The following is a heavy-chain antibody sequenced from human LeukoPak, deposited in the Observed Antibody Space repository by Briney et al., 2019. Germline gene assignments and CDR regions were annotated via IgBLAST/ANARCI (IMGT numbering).Heavy chain of an antibody. V-gene: IGHV3-7*04. CDR2: IKQDGSEK. CDR1: GFTFSRYW. Sequence: GGSLRLSCAASGFTFSRYWMTWVRQAPGKGLEWVANIKQDGSEKYYVDSVKGRFTVSRDNAKNSLYLQMNSLRAEDTAVYYCTRDVLLHPGDDYWGQGTLVTVSS. CDR3: TRDVLLHPGDDY. D-gene: IGHD3-3*01. J-gene: IGHJ4*02.